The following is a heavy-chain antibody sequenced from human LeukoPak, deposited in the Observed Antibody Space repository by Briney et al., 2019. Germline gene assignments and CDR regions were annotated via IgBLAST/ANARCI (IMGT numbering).Heavy chain of an antibody. CDR3: ARDGGAHAFDI. J-gene: IGHJ3*02. Sequence: SVKVSCKASGGTFSSYAISWVRQAPGQALEWMGGIIPIFGTANYAQKFQGKVTITTDESASTAYMELSSLRSADTAVYYCARDGGAHAFDIWGQGTMVTVSS. V-gene: IGHV1-69*05. CDR2: IIPIFGTA. D-gene: IGHD1-26*01. CDR1: GGTFSSYA.